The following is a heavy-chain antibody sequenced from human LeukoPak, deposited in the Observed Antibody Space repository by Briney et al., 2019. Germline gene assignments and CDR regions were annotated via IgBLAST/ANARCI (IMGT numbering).Heavy chain of an antibody. J-gene: IGHJ1*01. CDR2: ISAYNDNT. Sequence: GASVKVSCKASGYTFTNYGISWVRQAPGQGLEWMGWISAYNDNTNYAQKLQGRVTMTTDTSTSTAYMELSSLRSEDTAVYYCARGSIVVVPAAKGVAAAGLYFQHWGQGTLVTVSS. V-gene: IGHV1-18*01. CDR1: GYTFTNYG. CDR3: ARGSIVVVPAAKGVAAAGLYFQH. D-gene: IGHD2-2*01.